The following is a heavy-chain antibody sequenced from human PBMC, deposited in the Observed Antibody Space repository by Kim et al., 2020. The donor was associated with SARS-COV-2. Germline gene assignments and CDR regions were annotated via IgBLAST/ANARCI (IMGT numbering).Heavy chain of an antibody. V-gene: IGHV3-23*01. Sequence: GGSLRLSCAASGFTFSGYAMNWVRQAPGKGLEWVSVISGTGGNTHYADSVKGRFTISRDNSKNTVYLQMNSLRAEDTAVYYCAKMPSGDFWTGYKYFQHWGQGTLVTVSS. D-gene: IGHD3-3*01. J-gene: IGHJ1*01. CDR3: AKMPSGDFWTGYKYFQH. CDR2: ISGTGGNT. CDR1: GFTFSGYA.